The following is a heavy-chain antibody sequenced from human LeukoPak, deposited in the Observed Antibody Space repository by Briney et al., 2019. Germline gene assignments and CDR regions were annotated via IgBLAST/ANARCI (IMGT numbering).Heavy chain of an antibody. CDR1: GGSISSSTYY. CDR2: IYDSGDT. J-gene: IGHJ3*02. D-gene: IGHD5-12*01. Sequence: SETLSLTCTVSGGSISSSTYYWDWIRQPPGQGLEWIGNIYDSGDTYYTPSLKSRVTMFVDTSKNQFSLKLSSVTAADTAVYYCARHGRPGYGGYENAFDIWGRGTMVTVSS. V-gene: IGHV4-39*01. CDR3: ARHGRPGYGGYENAFDI.